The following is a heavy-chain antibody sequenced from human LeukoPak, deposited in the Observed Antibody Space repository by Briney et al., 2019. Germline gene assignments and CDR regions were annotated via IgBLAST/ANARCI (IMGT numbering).Heavy chain of an antibody. CDR1: GFTFSSYW. CDR3: ARLKRNGYYDSSGYYYFDY. V-gene: IGHV3-7*01. D-gene: IGHD3-22*01. J-gene: IGHJ4*02. Sequence: GGSLRLSCAASGFTFSSYWMSWVRQAPGKWLEWVANIKQDGSEKYYVDSVKGRFTISRDNAKNSLYLQMNSLRAKDTAVYYCARLKRNGYYDSSGYYYFDYWGQGTLVTVSS. CDR2: IKQDGSEK.